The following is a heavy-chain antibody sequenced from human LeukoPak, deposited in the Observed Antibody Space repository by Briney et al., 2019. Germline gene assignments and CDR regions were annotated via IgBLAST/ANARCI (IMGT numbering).Heavy chain of an antibody. J-gene: IGHJ4*02. CDR1: GFIFSGSE. V-gene: IGHV3-73*01. CDR2: IRNKLNSYAT. CDR3: TRRPYGDYEGHFDY. Sequence: PGGSLKLSCAASGFIFSGSEIHWVRQGSGKGLEWVGRIRNKLNSYATAYAASVKGRFTISRDDSKNTAYLQTNSLKTEDTAIYYCTRRPYGDYEGHFDYWGQGTLVTVSS. D-gene: IGHD4-17*01.